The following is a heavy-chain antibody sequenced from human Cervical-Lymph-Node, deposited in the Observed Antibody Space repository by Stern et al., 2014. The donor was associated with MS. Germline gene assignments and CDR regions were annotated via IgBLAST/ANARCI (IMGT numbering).Heavy chain of an antibody. J-gene: IGHJ4*02. CDR1: GYSFTANW. D-gene: IGHD4-17*01. Sequence: EVHLVESGAEVQKPGESLKISCKGSGYSFTANWIAWVRQMPGKSLEWMGIIYPGDSDTRYSPSFQGQVTISADKSISTAYLQWSSLKASDTAMYYCARDYGDYAFDYWGQGTLVTVSS. CDR2: IYPGDSDT. V-gene: IGHV5-51*01. CDR3: ARDYGDYAFDY.